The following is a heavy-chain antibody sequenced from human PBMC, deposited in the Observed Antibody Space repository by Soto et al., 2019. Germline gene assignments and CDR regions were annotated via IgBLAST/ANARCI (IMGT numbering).Heavy chain of an antibody. CDR1: GFSLTTSGVG. J-gene: IGHJ4*02. CDR2: IFWDDDK. CDR3: AHRYGDYSLFHN. V-gene: IGHV2-5*02. Sequence: QITLKESGPTLVKPTQTLTLTCTFSGFSLTTSGVGVGWIRQPPGKALEWLALIFWDDDKRYSPSLKSRLTITKDTSKNQVVLTMTNMDPVDTATYYCAHRYGDYSLFHNWGQGTLVTVSS. D-gene: IGHD4-17*01.